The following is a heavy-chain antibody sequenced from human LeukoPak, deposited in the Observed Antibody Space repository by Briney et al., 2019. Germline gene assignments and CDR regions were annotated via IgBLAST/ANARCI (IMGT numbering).Heavy chain of an antibody. J-gene: IGHJ6*03. CDR1: GFTFSSYW. CDR3: ARGPYYYDSSGPYYYMDV. Sequence: PGGSLRLSCAASGFTFSSYWMSWIRQPPGKGLEWIGEINHSGSTNYNPSLKSRVTISVDTSKNQFSLKLSSVTAADTAVYYCARGPYYYDSSGPYYYMDVWGKGTTVTVSS. CDR2: INHSGST. V-gene: IGHV4-34*01. D-gene: IGHD3-22*01.